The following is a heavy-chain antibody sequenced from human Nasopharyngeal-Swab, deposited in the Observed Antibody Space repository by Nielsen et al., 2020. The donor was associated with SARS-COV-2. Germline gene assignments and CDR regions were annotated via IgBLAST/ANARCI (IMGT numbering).Heavy chain of an antibody. CDR1: GGSVSGYY. CDR2: INNSGRT. V-gene: IGHV4-34*01. D-gene: IGHD6-13*01. Sequence: SETLSLTCGVYGGSVSGYYWNWIRQPPGKGLEWIGEINNSGRTHYNPSLKSRVTISLDTSKKQFSLKLTSVTAADTAVYYCAEKGCISSWYVYWGPGTLVTVSS. J-gene: IGHJ4*02. CDR3: AEKGCISSWYVY.